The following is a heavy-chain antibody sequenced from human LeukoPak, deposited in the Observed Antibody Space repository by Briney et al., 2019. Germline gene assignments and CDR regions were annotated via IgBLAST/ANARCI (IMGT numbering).Heavy chain of an antibody. J-gene: IGHJ4*02. CDR3: ARDKHIGSYTDDY. Sequence: ASVKVSCKASGYTFTGYYMHWVRQAPGHGLEWMGWINPNSGGTNYAQKFQGRVTMTRDTSISTAYMELSRLRSDDTAVYYCARDKHIGSYTDDYWGQGTLVTVSS. D-gene: IGHD1-26*01. CDR1: GYTFTGYY. V-gene: IGHV1-2*02. CDR2: INPNSGGT.